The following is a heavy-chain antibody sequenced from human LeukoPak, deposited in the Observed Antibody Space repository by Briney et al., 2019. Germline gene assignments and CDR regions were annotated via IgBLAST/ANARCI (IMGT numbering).Heavy chain of an antibody. CDR3: ARFVEWPLERLDY. Sequence: ASVKVSGKASGYTFTSYYMHWVRQAPGQELEWMGIINPSGGSTSYAQKFQGRVTMTRDTSTSTVYMELSRLRSDDTAVYYCARFVEWPLERLDYWGQGTLVTVSS. D-gene: IGHD3-3*01. V-gene: IGHV1-46*01. J-gene: IGHJ4*02. CDR1: GYTFTSYY. CDR2: INPSGGST.